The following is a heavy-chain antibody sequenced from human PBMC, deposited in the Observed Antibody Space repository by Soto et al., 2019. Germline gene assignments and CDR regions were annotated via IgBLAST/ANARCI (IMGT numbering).Heavy chain of an antibody. CDR1: GFTFSSYS. J-gene: IGHJ3*01. V-gene: IGHV3-21*01. CDR3: ARGPYLGTAFDL. CDR2: ISSSSSYI. D-gene: IGHD7-27*01. Sequence: GGSLRLSCAASGFTFSSYSMNWVRQAPGKGLEWASSISSSSSYIYYADSVKGRFTISRDNAKNSLYLQMNSLRAEDTAVYYCARGPYLGTAFDLWGQGTMVTVSS.